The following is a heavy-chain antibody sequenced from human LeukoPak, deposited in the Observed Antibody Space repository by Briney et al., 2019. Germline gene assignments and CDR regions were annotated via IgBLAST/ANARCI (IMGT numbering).Heavy chain of an antibody. CDR1: GFTFSSYA. CDR2: ISYDGSNK. CDR3: AREPVDGGDDY. J-gene: IGHJ4*02. D-gene: IGHD2-15*01. Sequence: GGPLRLSCAASGFTFSSYAMHWVRQAPGKGLEWVAVISYDGSNKYYADSVKGRFTISRDNSKNTLYLQMNSLRAEDTAVYYCAREPVDGGDDYWGQGTLVTVSS. V-gene: IGHV3-30*04.